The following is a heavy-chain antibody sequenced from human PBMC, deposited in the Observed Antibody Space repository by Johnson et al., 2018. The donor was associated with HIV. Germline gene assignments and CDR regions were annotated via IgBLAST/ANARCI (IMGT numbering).Heavy chain of an antibody. CDR3: ARDHSGYDSVTAAFDI. Sequence: LGVSCAASGFPFSTYAVHWVRQSPGKGLEWVAVISYDGTIRYYAASVKGRFTISRDNSKNTLYLEMNSLRAEDTAVYYCARDHSGYDSVTAAFDIWGQGTMVTVSS. CDR2: ISYDGTIR. D-gene: IGHD5-12*01. J-gene: IGHJ3*02. CDR1: GFPFSTYA. V-gene: IGHV3-30-3*01.